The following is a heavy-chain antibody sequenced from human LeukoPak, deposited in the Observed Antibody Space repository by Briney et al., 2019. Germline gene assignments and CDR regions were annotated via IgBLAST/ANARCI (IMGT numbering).Heavy chain of an antibody. CDR2: MYNSGST. V-gene: IGHV4-59*01. CDR3: ARGAVWDYWDFWPDLDV. D-gene: IGHD3/OR15-3a*01. CDR1: GGSISSYY. J-gene: IGHJ6*03. Sequence: PSQTLSLTCTVSGGSISSYYWSWIRQPPGKGLEWVGYMYNSGSTNYNPSLKSRVTISVDTSKNQFSLKLSSVTAADTAVYYCARGAVWDYWDFWPDLDVWGKGTTVTVSS.